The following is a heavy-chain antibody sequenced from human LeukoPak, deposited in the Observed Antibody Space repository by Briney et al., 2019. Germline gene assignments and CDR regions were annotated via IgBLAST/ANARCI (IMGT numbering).Heavy chain of an antibody. CDR2: ISSSSSYI. Sequence: GGSLRLSCAASGFTFSSFSVNWVRQAPGKGLEWVSSISSSSSYIYYEDSVTGRFTISRDNAKNSLYLQMNSLRAEDTDVYYCARGGADYGFDYWGQGTLVTVSS. CDR1: GFTFSSFS. D-gene: IGHD3-16*01. CDR3: ARGGADYGFDY. J-gene: IGHJ4*02. V-gene: IGHV3-21*01.